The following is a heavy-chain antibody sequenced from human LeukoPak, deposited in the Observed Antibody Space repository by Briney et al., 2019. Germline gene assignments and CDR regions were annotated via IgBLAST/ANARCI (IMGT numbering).Heavy chain of an antibody. J-gene: IGHJ4*02. D-gene: IGHD3-22*01. V-gene: IGHV4-34*01. CDR2: INHNGST. CDR3: VTYYFDSSGPKKNY. Sequence: SETLSLTCAVYGGSFSGYYWSWIRQHPGKGAEWIGAINHNGSTNYNPSLKSRVTISVDTSKKQFSLKLSSVTAADTAVYYCVTYYFDSSGPKKNYWGQGTLVTVSS. CDR1: GGSFSGYY.